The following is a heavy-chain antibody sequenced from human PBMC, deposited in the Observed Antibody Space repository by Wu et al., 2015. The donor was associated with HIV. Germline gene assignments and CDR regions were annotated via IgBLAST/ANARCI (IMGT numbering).Heavy chain of an antibody. J-gene: IGHJ4*02. CDR1: GGPFSGYY. CDR3: ARGVGRRRLILRYEENYFDY. Sequence: QVQLQQWGSGLLKTSETLSLTCAVYGGPFSGYYWSWIRQPPGKGLEWVGEINHSGSTNYNPSLKSRVTISVDTSENQFSLKLSSVTAADTAVYYCARGVGRRRLILRYEENYFDYWGQGTLVTVSS. D-gene: IGHD3-9*01. V-gene: IGHV4-34*02. CDR2: INHSGST.